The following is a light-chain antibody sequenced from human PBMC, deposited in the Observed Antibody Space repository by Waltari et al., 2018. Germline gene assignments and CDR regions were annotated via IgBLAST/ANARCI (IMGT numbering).Light chain of an antibody. Sequence: QSALTQPPSVSGSLGQSVTISCSGTSRDVGFYKFVSWYRQHPDKVPKLLIFGVTKRHSGVPDRFSASKSGNTASLTISGLQADDEGDYYCCSYADTYGFLFGTGTTVTVL. CDR2: GVT. CDR1: SRDVGFYKF. CDR3: CSYADTYGFL. J-gene: IGLJ1*01. V-gene: IGLV2-11*01.